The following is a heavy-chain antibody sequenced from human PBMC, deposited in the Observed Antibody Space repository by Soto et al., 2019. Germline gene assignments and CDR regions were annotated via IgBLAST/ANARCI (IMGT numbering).Heavy chain of an antibody. CDR3: ARPLRPSSGNSAPFHY. D-gene: IGHD2-15*01. Sequence: QVHLVESGGGVVQPGKSLRLSCAASGFTFNSYALCWVRQAPGKGLEWVAVISYEGGNKYYPDSVKSRFTISRDSAKNTLYLQLNRLRAEDTDVYYCARPLRPSSGNSAPFHYWRQGTLVTVSS. J-gene: IGHJ4*02. CDR2: ISYEGGNK. V-gene: IGHV3-30-3*01. CDR1: GFTFNSYA.